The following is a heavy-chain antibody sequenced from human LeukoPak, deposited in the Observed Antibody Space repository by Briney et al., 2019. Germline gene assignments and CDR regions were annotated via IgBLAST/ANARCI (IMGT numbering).Heavy chain of an antibody. CDR3: ARENCGGDCYYDY. CDR1: GFTFSSYE. D-gene: IGHD2-21*02. CDR2: ISSSGSTI. V-gene: IGHV3-48*03. J-gene: IGHJ4*02. Sequence: QPGGSLRLSCAASGFTFSSYEMNWVRQAPGKGLEWVSCISSSGSTIYYADSVKGRFTISRDNAKNSLYLQMNSLRAEDTAVYYCARENCGGDCYYDYWGQGTLVTVSS.